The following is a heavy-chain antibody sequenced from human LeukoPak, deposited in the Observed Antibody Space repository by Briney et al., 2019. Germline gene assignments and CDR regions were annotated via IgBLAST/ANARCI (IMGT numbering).Heavy chain of an antibody. D-gene: IGHD6-19*01. CDR3: AKLTTGWFEDF. V-gene: IGHV3-53*01. J-gene: IGHJ4*02. CDR2: IYSGGST. CDR1: GFTVSSNY. Sequence: GGSLRLSCAASGFTVSSNYMSWVRQAPGKGLEWVSVIYSGGSTYYAESVKGRFTISRDSSKNTLYLQMNDLRDEDTAVYYCAKLTTGWFEDFWGQGTLVTVSS.